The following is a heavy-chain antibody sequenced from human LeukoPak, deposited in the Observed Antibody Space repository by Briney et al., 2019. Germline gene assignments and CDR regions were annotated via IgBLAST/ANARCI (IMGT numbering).Heavy chain of an antibody. CDR2: IKQDGSEK. D-gene: IGHD6-13*01. CDR3: AREAIAAAGNYYYYMDV. J-gene: IGHJ6*03. Sequence: GGSLRLSCAASGFTFSSYWMSWVRQAPGKGLEWVANIKQDGSEKYYVDSVKGRFTISRDNAKNSLYLQMNSLRAEDTAVYYCAREAIAAAGNYYYYMDVWGKGTTVTISS. CDR1: GFTFSSYW. V-gene: IGHV3-7*01.